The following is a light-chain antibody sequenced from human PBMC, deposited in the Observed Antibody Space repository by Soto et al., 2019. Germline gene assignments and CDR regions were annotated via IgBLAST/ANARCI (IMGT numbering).Light chain of an antibody. CDR2: GAS. J-gene: IGKJ4*01. Sequence: EIVLTPAPVTLSLSPGGEATLSCRASQSVSSNLAWYQQKPGQAPRLLIYGASTRATGIPARFSGGGSGTDFTLTISRLEPEDFAVYYCQQFSSYPLTFGGGTKVDIK. CDR1: QSVSSN. CDR3: QQFSSYPLT. V-gene: IGKV3-20*01.